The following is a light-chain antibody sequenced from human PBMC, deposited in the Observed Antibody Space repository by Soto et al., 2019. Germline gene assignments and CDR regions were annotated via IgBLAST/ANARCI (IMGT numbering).Light chain of an antibody. CDR3: QQYGSSPYT. V-gene: IGKV3D-20*01. Sequence: EIVLTQSPATLYLSPGERATLSCEASQSVSSSYLAWYQQKPGLAPRLLIYDASSRATGIPDRFSGSGSGTDFTLTISRLEPEDFAVYYCQQYGSSPYTFGQGTKLEIK. CDR1: QSVSSSY. CDR2: DAS. J-gene: IGKJ2*01.